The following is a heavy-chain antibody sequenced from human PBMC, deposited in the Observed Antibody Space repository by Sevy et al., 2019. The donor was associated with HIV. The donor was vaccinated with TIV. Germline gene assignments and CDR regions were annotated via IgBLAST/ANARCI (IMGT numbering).Heavy chain of an antibody. J-gene: IGHJ4*02. CDR1: GFTFTDYW. CDR3: AREVGGFNWRPYYFDS. CDR2: IKQDESEK. V-gene: IGHV3-7*01. D-gene: IGHD3-16*01. Sequence: GGSLRLSCAASGFTFTDYWMSWVRQTPGKGLEWVATIKQDESEKYYVDSVKGQFAISRDNGKNSVSLQMNGLRVDDTALYYCAREVGGFNWRPYYFDSWGQGTLVTVSS.